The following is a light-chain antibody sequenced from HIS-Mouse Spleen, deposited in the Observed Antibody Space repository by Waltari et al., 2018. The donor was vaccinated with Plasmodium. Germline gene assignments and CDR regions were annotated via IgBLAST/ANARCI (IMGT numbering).Light chain of an antibody. V-gene: IGLV3-10*01. Sequence: SYELPQPPSVSVSPGQTARSPCSGDALPKKYAYWYQQKSGQAPVLVIYEDSKRPSGIPERFSGSSSGTMATLTISGAQVEDEADYYCYSTDSSGNHRVFGGGTKLTVL. CDR1: ALPKKY. CDR3: YSTDSSGNHRV. J-gene: IGLJ3*02. CDR2: EDS.